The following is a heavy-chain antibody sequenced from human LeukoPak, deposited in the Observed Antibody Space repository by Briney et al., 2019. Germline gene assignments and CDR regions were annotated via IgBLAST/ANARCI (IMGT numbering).Heavy chain of an antibody. CDR1: GFTFNAYG. D-gene: IGHD3-22*01. CDR3: AREWRYYDSSGYYDY. V-gene: IGHV3-21*01. J-gene: IGHJ4*02. Sequence: GGSLRLSCAASGFTFNAYGMNWVRQAPGRGLEWVSSISSSSTYIYYADSVKGRFTISRDNAKNSLYLQMNSLRAEDTAVYYCAREWRYYDSSGYYDYWGQGTLVTVSS. CDR2: ISSSSTYI.